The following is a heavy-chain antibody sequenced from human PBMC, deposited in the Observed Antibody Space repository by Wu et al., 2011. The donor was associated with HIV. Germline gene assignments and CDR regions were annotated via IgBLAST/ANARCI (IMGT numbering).Heavy chain of an antibody. D-gene: IGHD5/OR15-5a*01. CDR3: ARSPFVSTMGYFDY. Sequence: LEWMGRIIPMFGTAKYAQKFQGRVTITTDESTSTAYMELSSLRSEDTAIYYCARSPFVSTMGYFDYWGQGTPGHRLV. J-gene: IGHJ4*02. V-gene: IGHV1-69*05. CDR2: IIPMFGTA.